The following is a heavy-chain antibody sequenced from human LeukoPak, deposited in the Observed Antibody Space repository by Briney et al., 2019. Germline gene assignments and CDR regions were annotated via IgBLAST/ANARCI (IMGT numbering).Heavy chain of an antibody. CDR3: ARGSGSYYNYYFDY. Sequence: SVKVSCKASGGTFIIYAISWVRQAPGQGLEWMGGIIPIFGTANYAQKFQGRVTITADESTSTAYMELSSLRSEDTAVYYCARGSGSYYNYYFDYWGQGTLVTVSS. D-gene: IGHD3-10*01. J-gene: IGHJ4*02. CDR1: GGTFIIYA. CDR2: IIPIFGTA. V-gene: IGHV1-69*01.